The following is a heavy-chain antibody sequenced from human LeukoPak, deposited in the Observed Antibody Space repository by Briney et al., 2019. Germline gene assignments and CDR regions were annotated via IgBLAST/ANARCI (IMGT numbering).Heavy chain of an antibody. D-gene: IGHD2-15*01. Sequence: GASVKVSCKVSGYTLTELSMHWVRQAPGKGLEWMGGFDPEDGETNYAQKFQGRVTITADESTSTAYMELSSLRSEDTAVYYCARDARYCSGGSCYWDYYYGMDVWGQGTTVTVSS. CDR2: FDPEDGET. CDR3: ARDARYCSGGSCYWDYYYGMDV. CDR1: GYTLTELS. V-gene: IGHV1-24*01. J-gene: IGHJ6*02.